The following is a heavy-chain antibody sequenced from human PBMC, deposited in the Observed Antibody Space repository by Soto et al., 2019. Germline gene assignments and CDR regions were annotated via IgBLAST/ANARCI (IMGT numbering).Heavy chain of an antibody. CDR2: IYYSGST. Sequence: PSETLSLTCTVSGGSMISYYWSWIRQPPGKGLEWIGYIYYSGSTNYNPSLKSRVTISVDTSKNQFSLKLSSVTAADTAVYYCARMTTQIYYYYYGMDVWGQGTTVTVSS. D-gene: IGHD4-17*01. J-gene: IGHJ6*02. CDR1: GGSMISYY. CDR3: ARMTTQIYYYYYGMDV. V-gene: IGHV4-59*08.